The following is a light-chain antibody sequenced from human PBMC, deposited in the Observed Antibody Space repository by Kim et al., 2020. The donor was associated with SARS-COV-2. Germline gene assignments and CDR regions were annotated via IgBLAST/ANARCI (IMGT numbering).Light chain of an antibody. V-gene: IGLV2-11*01. Sequence: QSALTQPRSVSGSPGQSVTISCTGTSSDISSYNYVSWYQHHPGKAPKLIIYDVTRRPSGVPDRFSASKSGITASLTISGLQAEDEADYYCCSHFGSYWVFGGGTQLTVL. CDR2: DVT. J-gene: IGLJ3*02. CDR3: CSHFGSYWV. CDR1: SSDISSYNY.